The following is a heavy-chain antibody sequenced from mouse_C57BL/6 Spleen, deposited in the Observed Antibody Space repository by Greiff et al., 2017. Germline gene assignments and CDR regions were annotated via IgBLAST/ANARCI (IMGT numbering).Heavy chain of an antibody. V-gene: IGHV1-26*01. J-gene: IGHJ1*03. CDR3: ARAYYGSRGHFDV. CDR2: INPNNGGT. CDR1: GYTFTDYY. D-gene: IGHD1-1*01. Sequence: VQLQQSGPELVKPGASVKISCKASGYTFTDYYMNWVKQSHGKSLEWIGDINPNNGGTSYNQKFKGKATLTVDKSSSTAYMELRSLTSEESAVYYCARAYYGSRGHFDVWGTGTTVTVSS.